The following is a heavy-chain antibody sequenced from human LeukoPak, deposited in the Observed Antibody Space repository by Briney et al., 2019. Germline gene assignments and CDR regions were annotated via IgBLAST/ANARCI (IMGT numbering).Heavy chain of an antibody. CDR2: IHYSGNT. J-gene: IGHJ5*02. CDR3: ARHKIQRSPGGVPDWFDP. CDR1: GASLDSGDYC. V-gene: IGHV4-39*07. Sequence: SETLSLTCAVSGASLDSGDYCWGWIRQSPGRGLECIASIHYSGNTYYDPSLKSRVTLSVDTSKNQFSLSLTSVTSADTAIYYCARHKIQRSPGGVPDWFDPWGQGTLVTVSS. D-gene: IGHD5-18*01.